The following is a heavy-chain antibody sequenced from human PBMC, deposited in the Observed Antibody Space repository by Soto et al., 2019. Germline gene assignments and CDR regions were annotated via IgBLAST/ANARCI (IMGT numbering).Heavy chain of an antibody. D-gene: IGHD1-26*01. CDR1: GGSITAGNYV. CDR2: ISYSGT. CDR3: ATRNATFFFYGMDV. Sequence: QVQLQESGPGLVKPSQTLSLTCTVSGGSITAGNYVLTWIRQSPGKGLEWIGYISYSGTYYNPSLKSRLTISIDTSKNQLSLQVTSVTAADTAVYYCATRNATFFFYGMDVWGQGTTVIVSS. V-gene: IGHV4-30-4*01. J-gene: IGHJ6*02.